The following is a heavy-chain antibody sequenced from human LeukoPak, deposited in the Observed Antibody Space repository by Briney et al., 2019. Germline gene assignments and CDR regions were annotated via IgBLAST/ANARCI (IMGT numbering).Heavy chain of an antibody. J-gene: IGHJ4*02. V-gene: IGHV3-21*01. D-gene: IGHD6-13*01. Sequence: PGGSLRLSCAASGFTFSSYSLNWVRQAPGKGLEWVSSISTNSNYVYYADSVKGRFTISRDNAKNSLYLQMNSLRAEDTAVYYCARGVAAADTDFDYWGQGTLVTVSS. CDR3: ARGVAAADTDFDY. CDR2: ISTNSNYV. CDR1: GFTFSSYS.